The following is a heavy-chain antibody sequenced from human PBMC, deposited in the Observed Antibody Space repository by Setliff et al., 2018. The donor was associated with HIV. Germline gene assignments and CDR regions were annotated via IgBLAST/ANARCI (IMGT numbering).Heavy chain of an antibody. V-gene: IGHV4-30-4*08. D-gene: IGHD3-10*01. CDR2: IYTSGST. CDR3: ARRGVVGWGYYSSPIFDY. Sequence: SSETLSLTCTVSGGSISSGYYYWSWIRQHPGKGLEWIGYIYTSGSTNYNPSLKSRVTISVDTSKNQFSLKLSSVTTADTAVYYCARRGVVGWGYYSSPIFDYWGQGTLVTVSS. J-gene: IGHJ4*02. CDR1: GGSISSGYYY.